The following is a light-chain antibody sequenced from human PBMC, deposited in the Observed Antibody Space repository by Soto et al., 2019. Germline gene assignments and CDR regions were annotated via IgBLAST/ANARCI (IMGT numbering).Light chain of an antibody. CDR2: EVT. V-gene: IGLV2-14*01. Sequence: QSALTQPASVSGSPGQSITISCTGTSSDIGADDFVSWYQHHPDKTPKLIIFEVTYRPTGISHRFSASKSGNTASLTISGLEAEDEAFYYCCSYTSSTTPLFGGGTKVTVL. CDR3: CSYTSSTTPL. J-gene: IGLJ2*01. CDR1: SSDIGADDF.